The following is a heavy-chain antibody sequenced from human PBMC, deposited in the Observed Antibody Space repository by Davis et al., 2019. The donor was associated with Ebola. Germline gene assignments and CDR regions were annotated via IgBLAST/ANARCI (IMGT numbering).Heavy chain of an antibody. D-gene: IGHD6-19*01. J-gene: IGHJ6*02. CDR2: INPSGGST. CDR1: GYTFTSYY. CDR3: ARDSPGIAVGMDV. V-gene: IGHV1-46*01. Sequence: ASVTVSCKASGYTFTSYYMHWVRQAPGQGLEWMGIINPSGGSTSYAQKFQGRVTMTRDTSTSTVYMELSSLRSEDTAVYYCARDSPGIAVGMDVWCQGTTVTVSS.